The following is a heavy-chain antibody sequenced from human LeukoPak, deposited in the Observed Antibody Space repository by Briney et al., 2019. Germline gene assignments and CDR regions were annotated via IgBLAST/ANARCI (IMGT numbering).Heavy chain of an antibody. CDR3: ARGQYTDGLSY. J-gene: IGHJ4*02. V-gene: IGHV3-30-3*01. CDR2: ISYDGSNK. D-gene: IGHD5-24*01. CDR1: GFTFSGYP. Sequence: GGSLRLSCAASGFTFSGYPIHWVRQAPGKGLEWVAVISYDGSNKYYADSVKGRFTISRDNAENSLFLQMNGLRPEDTAVFYCARGQYTDGLSYWGQGTLVTVSS.